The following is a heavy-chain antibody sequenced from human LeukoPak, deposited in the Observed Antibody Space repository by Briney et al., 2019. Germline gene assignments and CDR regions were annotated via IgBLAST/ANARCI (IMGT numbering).Heavy chain of an antibody. D-gene: IGHD3-9*01. CDR2: INPNSGAT. V-gene: IGHV1-2*02. Sequence: PGGSLRLSCAASGFTFTGNYMHWVRQAPGQGLEWLGWINPNSGATNYAQRFHGRVSMTRDTSISTAYMEMSSLRSDDTAVYYCARGDDILTGNRDWFDPWGQGTLVTVFS. J-gene: IGHJ5*02. CDR3: ARGDDILTGNRDWFDP. CDR1: GFTFTGNY.